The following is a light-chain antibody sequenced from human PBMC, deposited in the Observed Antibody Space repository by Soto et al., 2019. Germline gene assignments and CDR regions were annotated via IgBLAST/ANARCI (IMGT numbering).Light chain of an antibody. CDR1: EDISNY. CDR2: DAS. Sequence: DIKMTQSPSSLSASVGGRVTITCQASEDISNYLNWYQQKPGKAPNVLISDASNLETGVPSRFSGSRSGTDFTFTISSLQPEDIATYYCQQYADLPLTFGGGTKVEIK. CDR3: QQYADLPLT. V-gene: IGKV1-33*01. J-gene: IGKJ4*01.